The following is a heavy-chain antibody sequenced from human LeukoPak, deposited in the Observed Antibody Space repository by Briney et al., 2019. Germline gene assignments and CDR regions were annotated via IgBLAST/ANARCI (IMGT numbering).Heavy chain of an antibody. CDR1: GGTFSSYA. V-gene: IGHV1-69*13. D-gene: IGHD5-24*01. CDR2: IIPIFGTA. CDR3: ARRRRDGYNYYFDY. Sequence: SEKVSCKASGGTFSSYAISWVRQAPGQGLEWMGGIIPIFGTANYAQKFQGRVTITADESTSTAYMELSSLRSEDTAVYYCARRRRDGYNYYFDYWGQGTLVTVSS. J-gene: IGHJ4*02.